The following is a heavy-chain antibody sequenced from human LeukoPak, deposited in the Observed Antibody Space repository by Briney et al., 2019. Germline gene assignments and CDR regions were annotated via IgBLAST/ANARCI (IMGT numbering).Heavy chain of an antibody. CDR3: ARHSYNYYGLDV. Sequence: SETLSLTCIVSGGSISPYYWSWIRQPPGKGLEWIGYIYYSGTTNYSPSLKSRVTMSVDTSNNHLSLRLTSVTAADTALYYCARHSYNYYGLDVWGQGTTITVSS. V-gene: IGHV4-59*08. CDR1: GGSISPYY. J-gene: IGHJ6*02. CDR2: IYYSGTT.